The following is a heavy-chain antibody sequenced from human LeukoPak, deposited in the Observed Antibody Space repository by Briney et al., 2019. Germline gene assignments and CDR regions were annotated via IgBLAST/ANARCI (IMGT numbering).Heavy chain of an antibody. CDR3: ARVDSDYDYVWGSYRTYYFDY. D-gene: IGHD3-16*02. J-gene: IGHJ4*02. V-gene: IGHV4-38-2*02. CDR1: GYSISSGYY. Sequence: TSETLSLTCTVSGYSISSGYYWGWIRQPPGKGLEWIGSIYHSGSTYYNPSLKSRVTISVDTSKNQFSLKLSSVTAADTAVYYCARVDSDYDYVWGSYRTYYFDYWGQGTLVTVSS. CDR2: IYHSGST.